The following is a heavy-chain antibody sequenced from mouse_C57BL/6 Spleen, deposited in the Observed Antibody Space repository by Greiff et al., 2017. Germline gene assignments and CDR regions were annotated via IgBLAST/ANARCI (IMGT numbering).Heavy chain of an antibody. CDR2: INPNNGGT. Sequence: EVQLQQSGPELVKPGASVKIPCKASGYTFTDYNMDWVKQSHGKSLEWIGDINPNNGGTIYNQKFKGKATLTVDKSSSTAYMELRSLTSEDTAVYYCARGDGNSRYFDVWGTGTTVTVSS. CDR1: GYTFTDYN. CDR3: ARGDGNSRYFDV. V-gene: IGHV1-18*01. D-gene: IGHD2-1*01. J-gene: IGHJ1*03.